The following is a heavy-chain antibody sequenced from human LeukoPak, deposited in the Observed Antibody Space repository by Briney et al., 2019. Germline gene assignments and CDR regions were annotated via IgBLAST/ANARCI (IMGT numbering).Heavy chain of an antibody. CDR3: ARVGVPTGVNYYGMDV. CDR2: INPNSGGT. J-gene: IGHJ6*02. CDR1: GYTFTGYY. D-gene: IGHD7-27*01. V-gene: IGHV1-2*02. Sequence: EASVKVSCKASGYTFTGYYMHWVRQAPGQELEWMGWINPNSGGTNYAQKFQGRVTMTRDTSISTAYMELSRLRSDDTAVYYCARVGVPTGVNYYGMDVWGQGTTVTVSS.